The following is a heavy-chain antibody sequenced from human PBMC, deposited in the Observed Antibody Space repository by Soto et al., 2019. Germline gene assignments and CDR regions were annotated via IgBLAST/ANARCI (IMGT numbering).Heavy chain of an antibody. CDR2: SYYTGSS. CDR1: GGSISSGGYY. D-gene: IGHD5-12*01. V-gene: IGHV4-31*03. Sequence: PSETLSLTCTVSGGSISSGGYYWSWIRQHPGKGLEWVGYSYYTGSSYYNPSLKSRVTISVDASKNQLSLRLASVTAADPAVYYCARDLRGYSRYDYLDYWGQGIPVTVSS. CDR3: ARDLRGYSRYDYLDY. J-gene: IGHJ4*02.